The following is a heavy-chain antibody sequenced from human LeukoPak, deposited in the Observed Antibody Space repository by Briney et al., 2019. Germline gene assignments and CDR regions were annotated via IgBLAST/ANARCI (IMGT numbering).Heavy chain of an antibody. Sequence: SETLSLTCTVSGGSISSYYWSWIRQPPGKGLEWIGYIYYSGSTNYNPSLKSRVTISVDTSKNQFSLKLSSVTAADTAVYYCARDRQHRDGFDVWGQGTMVTVSS. CDR1: GGSISSYY. CDR2: IYYSGST. V-gene: IGHV4-59*01. CDR3: ARDRQHRDGFDV. J-gene: IGHJ3*01.